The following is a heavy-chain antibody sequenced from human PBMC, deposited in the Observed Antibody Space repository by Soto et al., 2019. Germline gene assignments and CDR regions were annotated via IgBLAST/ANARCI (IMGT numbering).Heavy chain of an antibody. Sequence: DVQLLESGGGLVQPGGSLTLSCAASKFTFSDFAMSWVRQAPGKGLEWVSSIGGRGTDTYYADSVKGRFTIYRDHSKNTLFLEMDGLRDEDTAVYYCAKDAVPYNGKWDWFDSWGQGTLVIVSS. CDR2: IGGRGTDT. V-gene: IGHV3-23*01. D-gene: IGHD1-20*01. CDR3: AKDAVPYNGKWDWFDS. CDR1: KFTFSDFA. J-gene: IGHJ5*01.